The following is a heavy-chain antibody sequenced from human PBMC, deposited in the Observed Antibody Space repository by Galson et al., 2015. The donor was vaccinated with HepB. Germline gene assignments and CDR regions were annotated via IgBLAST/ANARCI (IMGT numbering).Heavy chain of an antibody. CDR1: GYSFTSYW. J-gene: IGHJ4*02. CDR2: IYPGDSDT. CDR3: ARLGFDSYSSSWYGPFDY. Sequence: QSGAEVKKPGESLKISCTGSGYSFTSYWIGWVRQMPGKGLEWMGIIYPGDSDTRYSPSFQGQVTISADKSISTAYLQWSSLKASDTAMYYCARLGFDSYSSSWYGPFDYWGQGTLVTVSS. D-gene: IGHD6-13*01. V-gene: IGHV5-51*01.